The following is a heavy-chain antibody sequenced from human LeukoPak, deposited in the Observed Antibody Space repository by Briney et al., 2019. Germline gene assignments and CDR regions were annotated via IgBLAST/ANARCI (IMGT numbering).Heavy chain of an antibody. J-gene: IGHJ6*03. CDR3: ARVLKAGYCSSTSCYRNYYYYYMDV. D-gene: IGHD2-2*02. CDR1: GYTFTGYY. Sequence: GASVKVSCKASGYTFTGYYMHWVRQAPGQGLEWMGGIIPIFGTANYAQKFQGRVTITTDESTSTAYMELSSLRSEDTAVYYCARVLKAGYCSSTSCYRNYYYYYMDVWGKGTTVTVSS. CDR2: IIPIFGTA. V-gene: IGHV1-69*05.